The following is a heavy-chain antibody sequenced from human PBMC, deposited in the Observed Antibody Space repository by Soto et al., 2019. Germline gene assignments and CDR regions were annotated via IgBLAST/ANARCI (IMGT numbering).Heavy chain of an antibody. CDR3: ARCSLVVVPAPGFDP. J-gene: IGHJ5*02. D-gene: IGHD2-2*01. V-gene: IGHV4-31*03. CDR1: GGSISSGGYY. CDR2: IYYSGTT. Sequence: SETLYLTCTVSGGSISSGGYYWSWIRPHPGKGLEWIGYIYYSGTTYYNPSLKSRVTISVDTSKNQFSLKLSSVSAADTALYYCARCSLVVVPAPGFDPWGRGTLVTVSS.